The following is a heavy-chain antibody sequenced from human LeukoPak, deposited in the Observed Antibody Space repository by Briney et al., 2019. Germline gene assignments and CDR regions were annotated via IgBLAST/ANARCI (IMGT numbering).Heavy chain of an antibody. CDR1: GYSFVHYG. V-gene: IGHV1-18*01. CDR2: ISNYNGNT. D-gene: IGHD4-17*01. J-gene: IGHJ5*02. CDR3: VRENGDYETGNWFDP. Sequence: GASVKVSCKASGYSFVHYGINWVRQAPGQGLEWMGWISNYNGNTKYAQKFQGRVTMTTDTSTSTAYMDLRSLRSDDTAVYYCVRENGDYETGNWFDPWGQGTPVTVSS.